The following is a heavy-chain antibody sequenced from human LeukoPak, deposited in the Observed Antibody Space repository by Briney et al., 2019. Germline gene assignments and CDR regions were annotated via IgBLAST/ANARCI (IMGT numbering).Heavy chain of an antibody. D-gene: IGHD3-10*01. Sequence: SETLSLTCAVSGGSISSSNWWSWVRQPPGKGLEWIGEIYHSGSTNYNPSLKSRVTISVDTSKNQFSLKLSSVTAADTAVYYCARLGRGPYYYYGMDVWGQGTTVTVSS. J-gene: IGHJ6*02. CDR2: IYHSGST. V-gene: IGHV4-4*02. CDR3: ARLGRGPYYYYGMDV. CDR1: GGSISSSNW.